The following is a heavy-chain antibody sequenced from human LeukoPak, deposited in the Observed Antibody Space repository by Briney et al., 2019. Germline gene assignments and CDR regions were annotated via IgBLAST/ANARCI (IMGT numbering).Heavy chain of an antibody. J-gene: IGHJ4*01. V-gene: IGHV3-11*05. CDR2: ISSGSDYT. D-gene: IGHD2-8*02. CDR3: ARDTWYYFDF. Sequence: PGGSLRLSCAASGFTFSDFYMSWIRQAPGKGLEWVSYISSGSDYTDYADSVKGRFTISRDNTDNSLYLQMNSLRAEDTAVYYCARDTWYYFDFWGHGNLVTVSS. CDR1: GFTFSDFY.